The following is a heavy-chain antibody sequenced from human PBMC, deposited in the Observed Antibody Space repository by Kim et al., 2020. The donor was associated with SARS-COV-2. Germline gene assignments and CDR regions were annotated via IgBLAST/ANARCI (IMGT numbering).Heavy chain of an antibody. V-gene: IGHV3-33*01. J-gene: IGHJ4*02. Sequence: GGSLRLSCAASGFTFSVYGMHWVRQAPGKGLEWVSVISTDGSKKYDAYAVKGRFTISRDNYKNMLFLQKNSLSAEATAVYYCAHFESWGQRTLVTVSS. CDR2: ISTDGSKK. CDR3: AHFES. CDR1: GFTFSVYG.